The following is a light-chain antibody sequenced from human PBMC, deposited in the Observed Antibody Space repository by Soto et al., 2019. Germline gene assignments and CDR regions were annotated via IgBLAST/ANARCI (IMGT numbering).Light chain of an antibody. CDR2: EVS. Sequence: QTVVTQPASVSGSPGQSITISCTGISSDVGGYDYVSWYQHQPGKAPKLMIYEVSNRPSGVSNRFSGSKSGNTASLAISGLQAEDEADYYCSSYTSSSTLVFGGGTKLTVL. J-gene: IGLJ2*01. CDR1: SSDVGGYDY. CDR3: SSYTSSSTLV. V-gene: IGLV2-14*01.